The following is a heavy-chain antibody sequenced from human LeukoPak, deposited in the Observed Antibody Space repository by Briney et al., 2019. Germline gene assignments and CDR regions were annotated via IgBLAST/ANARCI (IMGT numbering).Heavy chain of an antibody. CDR2: ISSGSSYI. Sequence: PGGSLRLSCAASGFTFSSYSMNWVRQAPGKGLEWVSSISSGSSYIYYADSVKGRFTISRDNAKNSLYLQMNSLRAEDTAVYYCARDRRPWDATKKDAFDIWGQGTMVTVSS. CDR3: ARDRRPWDATKKDAFDI. V-gene: IGHV3-21*01. CDR1: GFTFSSYS. J-gene: IGHJ3*02. D-gene: IGHD1-26*01.